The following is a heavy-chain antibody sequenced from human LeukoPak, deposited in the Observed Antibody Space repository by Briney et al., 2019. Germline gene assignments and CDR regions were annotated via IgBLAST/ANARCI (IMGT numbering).Heavy chain of an antibody. V-gene: IGHV4-59*01. CDR3: ARDRVGQQLVGRNYYYYYMDV. D-gene: IGHD6-13*01. J-gene: IGHJ6*03. Sequence: PSETLSLTCTVSGGSLSPYYWSWIRQSPGKGLEWIGYISYSGSTNSHPSLKSRVTISVDMSKPQFYLELSSVTAADTAVYYCARDRVGQQLVGRNYYYYYMDVWGKGTTVTISS. CDR1: GGSLSPYY. CDR2: ISYSGST.